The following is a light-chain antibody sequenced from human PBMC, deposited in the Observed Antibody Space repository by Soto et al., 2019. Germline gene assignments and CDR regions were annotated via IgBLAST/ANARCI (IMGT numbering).Light chain of an antibody. CDR1: QSVLTW. CDR2: KAS. V-gene: IGKV1-5*03. CDR3: QHYFSYPYA. J-gene: IGKJ2*01. Sequence: DIQVTQSPATLSASVGDTVSITCRASQSVLTWLAWYQQKPGKAPNLLIYKASRLRDGVPSRFSGSGSGTDFTLTITSLQPDDFASYFCQHYFSYPYALGQGTKLEI.